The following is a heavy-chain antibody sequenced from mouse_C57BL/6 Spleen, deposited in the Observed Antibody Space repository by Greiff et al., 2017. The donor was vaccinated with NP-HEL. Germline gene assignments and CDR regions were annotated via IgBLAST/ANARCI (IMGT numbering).Heavy chain of an antibody. V-gene: IGHV1-80*01. Sequence: QVQLQQSGAELVKPGASVKISCKASGYAFSSYWMNWVKQRPGKGLEWIGQIYPGDGDTNYNGKFKGKATLTADKSSSTAYMQLSSLTAEDSAVYFCARGVYYSNTYAMDYWGQGTSVTVSS. D-gene: IGHD2-5*01. CDR1: GYAFSSYW. CDR3: ARGVYYSNTYAMDY. CDR2: IYPGDGDT. J-gene: IGHJ4*01.